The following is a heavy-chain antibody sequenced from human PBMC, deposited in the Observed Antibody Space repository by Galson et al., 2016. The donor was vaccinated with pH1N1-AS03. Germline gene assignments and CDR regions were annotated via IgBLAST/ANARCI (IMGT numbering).Heavy chain of an antibody. J-gene: IGHJ6*02. Sequence: SVKVSCKASGGTLGSYGINWVRQAPGQGLEWMGWINPNNGVTNYAQKFQAWVTMTGDTSISTAYLELYGLKSDDTAVYYCARDPRGPCSSATCATTYYFGMDVWGQGTTVIVSS. CDR2: INPNNGVT. CDR1: GGTLGSYG. CDR3: ARDPRGPCSSATCATTYYFGMDV. D-gene: IGHD1-26*01. V-gene: IGHV1-2*04.